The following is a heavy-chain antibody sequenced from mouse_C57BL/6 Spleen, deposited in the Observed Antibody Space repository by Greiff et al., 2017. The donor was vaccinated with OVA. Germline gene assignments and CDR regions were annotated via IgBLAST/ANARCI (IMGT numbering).Heavy chain of an antibody. CDR2: IDPSDSYT. J-gene: IGHJ4*01. CDR1: GYTFTSYW. CDR3: ARSDGSMDY. Sequence: QVQLQQPGAELVKPGASVKLSCKASGYTFTSYWMQWVKQRPGQGLEWIGEIDPSDSYTNYNQKFKGKATLTVDTSSSTAYMQLSSLTSEDSAVYYCARSDGSMDYCGQGTSVTVSS. D-gene: IGHD2-3*01. V-gene: IGHV1-50*01.